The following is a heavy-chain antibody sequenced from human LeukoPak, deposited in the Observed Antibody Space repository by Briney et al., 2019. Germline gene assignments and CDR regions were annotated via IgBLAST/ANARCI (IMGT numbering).Heavy chain of an antibody. D-gene: IGHD1-26*01. CDR2: IYYSGST. V-gene: IGHV4-59*08. CDR1: GGSISSYY. J-gene: IGHJ4*02. CDR3: ARHHSGSYRGGHYFDY. Sequence: PSETLSLTCTVSGGSISSYYWSWIRQPPGKGLEWIGYIYYSGSTNYNPSLKSRVTISVDTSKNQFSLKLSSVPAADTAVYYCARHHSGSYRGGHYFDYWGQGTLVTVSS.